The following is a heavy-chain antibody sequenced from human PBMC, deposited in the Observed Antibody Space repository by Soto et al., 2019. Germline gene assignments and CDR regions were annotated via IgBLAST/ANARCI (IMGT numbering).Heavy chain of an antibody. CDR3: ASGQEGVGATL. CDR1: GGSLSGYY. Sequence: QVQLQQWGAGLLKPSETLSLTCVVYGGSLSGYYWSWIRQPPGKGLEWIGEIKDGGLTNYSPSLKSRATHAPDTRKNRFSLKVHPVTAAARAVHYCASGQEGVGATLWDQGSLVTVSS. V-gene: IGHV4-34*01. D-gene: IGHD5-12*01. J-gene: IGHJ4*02. CDR2: IKDGGLT.